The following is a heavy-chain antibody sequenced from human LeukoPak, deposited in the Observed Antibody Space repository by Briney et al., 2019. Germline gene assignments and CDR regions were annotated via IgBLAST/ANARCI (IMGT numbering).Heavy chain of an antibody. CDR2: IYYTGST. D-gene: IGHD2-15*01. Sequence: SATLSLTCTVSGPSISSYYWTWIRQPPGKGLEWIGYIYYTGSTNYNPSLKSRVTISVDTSKNQFSLNLSSVTAADTAVYYCARRGYCSGGSCSAFDYWGQGTLVTVSS. V-gene: IGHV4-59*08. CDR3: ARRGYCSGGSCSAFDY. CDR1: GPSISSYY. J-gene: IGHJ4*02.